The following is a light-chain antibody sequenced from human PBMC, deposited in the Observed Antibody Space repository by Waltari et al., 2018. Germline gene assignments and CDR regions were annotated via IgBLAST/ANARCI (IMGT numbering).Light chain of an antibody. Sequence: DIQLTQSPSTLSASVGDRVNITCRASQDIGTWLAWYQQKPGKAPKLLLYKASRLQSGVPSRFSGRGSGTEFTLTISSLQPEDFATFYCQQFDTYPWTFGQGTKVDIK. V-gene: IGKV1-5*03. CDR1: QDIGTW. CDR2: KAS. CDR3: QQFDTYPWT. J-gene: IGKJ1*01.